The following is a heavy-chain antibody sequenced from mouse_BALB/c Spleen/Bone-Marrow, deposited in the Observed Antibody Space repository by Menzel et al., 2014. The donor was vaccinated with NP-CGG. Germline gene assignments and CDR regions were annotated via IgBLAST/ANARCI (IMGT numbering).Heavy chain of an antibody. CDR3: ARVSYYAMDY. Sequence: EVHLVESGGGLVKSGGSLKLSCAASGFSFDSYGMSWVRQTPEKRLEWVATISGGGSYTFYPDSVKGRFTISRDNAKNNLYLQMSSLKSEDTAMYYCARVSYYAMDYWGQGTSVTVSS. CDR2: ISGGGSYT. CDR1: GFSFDSYG. J-gene: IGHJ4*01. V-gene: IGHV5-6*01.